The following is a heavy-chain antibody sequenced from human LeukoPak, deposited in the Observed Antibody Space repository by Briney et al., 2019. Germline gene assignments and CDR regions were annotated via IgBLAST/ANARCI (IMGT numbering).Heavy chain of an antibody. V-gene: IGHV3-11*01. D-gene: IGHD3-22*01. CDR1: GFTFSDSF. CDR2: ISHSGSNL. CDR3: ARGDSSGIPDY. Sequence: GGSLRLSCAASGFTFSDSFMNWIRQAPGKGLEWLSYISHSGSNLDYAESVRGRFTISRDNANHSLYLQINSLRAEDTAVYYCARGDSSGIPDYWGQGTLVTVSS. J-gene: IGHJ4*02.